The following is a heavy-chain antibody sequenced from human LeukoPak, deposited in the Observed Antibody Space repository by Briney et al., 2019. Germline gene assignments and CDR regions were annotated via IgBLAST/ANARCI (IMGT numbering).Heavy chain of an antibody. V-gene: IGHV1-8*03. CDR3: APYYYDSSGYSYFDY. D-gene: IGHD3-22*01. J-gene: IGHJ4*02. CDR2: MNPNSGNT. Sequence: ASVKVSCKASGYTFTSYDINWVRQATGQGLEWMGWMNPNSGNTGYAQKFQGRVTITRNTSISTAYMELSSLRSEDTAVYYCAPYYYDSSGYSYFDYWGQGTLVTVSS. CDR1: GYTFTSYD.